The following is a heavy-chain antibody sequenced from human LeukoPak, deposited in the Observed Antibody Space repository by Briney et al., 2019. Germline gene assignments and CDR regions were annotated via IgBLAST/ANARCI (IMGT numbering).Heavy chain of an antibody. D-gene: IGHD6-19*01. Sequence: SGGSLRLSCAASGFTVSSNYMSWVRQAPGEGLEWVSIIYSGGSTYYADSVKGRFTISRDNSKSTLYLQMNSLRAEDTALYFCASGSGWRFDYWGQGTLVTVSS. CDR3: ASGSGWRFDY. J-gene: IGHJ4*02. V-gene: IGHV3-53*01. CDR1: GFTVSSNY. CDR2: IYSGGST.